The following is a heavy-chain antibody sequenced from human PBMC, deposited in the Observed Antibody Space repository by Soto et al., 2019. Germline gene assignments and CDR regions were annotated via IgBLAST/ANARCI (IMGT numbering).Heavy chain of an antibody. CDR3: ARDYYDSSGYPHGMDV. CDR2: MNPNSGNT. D-gene: IGHD3-22*01. CDR1: GYTFTSYD. J-gene: IGHJ6*02. Sequence: QVQLVQSGAEVKKPGASVKVSCKASGYTFTSYDINWVRQATGQGLEWMGWMNPNSGNTGYAQKFQGRVTMTRNTSISTAYMELSSLRSEYTAVYHCARDYYDSSGYPHGMDVWGQGTTVTVSS. V-gene: IGHV1-8*01.